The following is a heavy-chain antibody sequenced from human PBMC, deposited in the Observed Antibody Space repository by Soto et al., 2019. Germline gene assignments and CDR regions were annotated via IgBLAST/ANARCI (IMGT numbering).Heavy chain of an antibody. Sequence: GSLSLSCAASGFTFSSYAMSWVRQAPGKGLEWVSAISGSGGSTYYADSVKGRFTISRDNSKNTLYLQMNSLRAEDTAVYYCAKRVAAAGPSGYFDYWGQGTLVTGSS. J-gene: IGHJ4*02. CDR2: ISGSGGST. CDR1: GFTFSSYA. V-gene: IGHV3-23*01. CDR3: AKRVAAAGPSGYFDY. D-gene: IGHD6-13*01.